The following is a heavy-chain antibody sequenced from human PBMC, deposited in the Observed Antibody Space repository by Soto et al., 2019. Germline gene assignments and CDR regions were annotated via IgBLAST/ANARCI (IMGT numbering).Heavy chain of an antibody. CDR1: GFTFSSYW. J-gene: IGHJ4*02. V-gene: IGHV3-74*01. CDR3: ARGLDYDSSGYYLDF. D-gene: IGHD3-22*01. Sequence: GGSLRLSCAASGFTFSSYWMHWVRQAPRKGLVWVSRINNDGSSTTYADSVKGRFTISRDSATNTLYLQMNSLRAEDTAVYYCARGLDYDSSGYYLDFWGQGALVTVSS. CDR2: INNDGSST.